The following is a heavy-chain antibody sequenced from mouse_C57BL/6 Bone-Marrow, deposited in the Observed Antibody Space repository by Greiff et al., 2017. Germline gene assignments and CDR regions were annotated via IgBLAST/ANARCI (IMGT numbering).Heavy chain of an antibody. Sequence: VQLQQSGPGLVQPSQSLSITCTVSGFSLTSYGVHWVRQSPGKGLEWLGVIWRGGSTDYNAAFMSRLSITKDNSKSQVFFKMNSLQADDTAIYXCAKKRGLDYGRGFAYWGQGTLVTVSA. D-gene: IGHD1-1*01. CDR1: GFSLTSYG. J-gene: IGHJ3*01. CDR2: IWRGGST. CDR3: AKKRGLDYGRGFAY. V-gene: IGHV2-5*01.